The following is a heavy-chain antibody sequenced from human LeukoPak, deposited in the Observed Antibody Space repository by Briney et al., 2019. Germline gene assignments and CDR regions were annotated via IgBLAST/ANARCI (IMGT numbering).Heavy chain of an antibody. V-gene: IGHV4-39*07. J-gene: IGHJ4*02. CDR2: IYYSGST. Sequence: SETLSLTCTVSGGSISSSSYYWGWIRQPPGKGLEWIGSIYYSGSTNYNPSLKSRVTISVDTSKNQFSLKLSSVTAADTAVYYCARSAQYYYDSSGSLPGDYWGQGTLVTVSS. CDR3: ARSAQYYYDSSGSLPGDY. CDR1: GGSISSSSYY. D-gene: IGHD3-22*01.